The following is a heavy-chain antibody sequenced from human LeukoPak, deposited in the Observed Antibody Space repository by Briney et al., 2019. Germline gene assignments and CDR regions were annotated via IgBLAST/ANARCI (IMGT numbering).Heavy chain of an antibody. V-gene: IGHV3-15*01. CDR2: ITSKTDGETA. J-gene: IGHJ4*02. Sequence: GGSLRLSCVASGFTFSNAWMTWVRQAPGRGLEWVGRITSKTDGETALYAAPVKGRLTISRDDSQNTLYLQMNSLKIEDTAVYYCALYDSGKIDYWGQGTLVTVSS. D-gene: IGHD3-10*01. CDR1: GFTFSNAW. CDR3: ALYDSGKIDY.